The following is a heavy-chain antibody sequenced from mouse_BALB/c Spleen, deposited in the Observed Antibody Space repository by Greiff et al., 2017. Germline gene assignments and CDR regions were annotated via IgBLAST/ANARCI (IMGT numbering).Heavy chain of an antibody. CDR3: ARDYYGSSSYYFDY. Sequence: EVKLQESGPELVKPGASVKMSCKASGYTFTSYDMHWVKQKPGQGLEWIGYINPYNDGTKYNEKFKGKATLTSDKSSSTAYMELSSLTSEDSAVYYCARDYYGSSSYYFDYWGQGTTLTVSS. CDR2: INPYNDGT. V-gene: IGHV1-14*01. CDR1: GYTFTSYD. D-gene: IGHD1-1*01. J-gene: IGHJ2*01.